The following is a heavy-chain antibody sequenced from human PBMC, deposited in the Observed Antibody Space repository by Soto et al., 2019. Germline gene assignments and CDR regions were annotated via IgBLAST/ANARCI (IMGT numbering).Heavy chain of an antibody. CDR1: GFTVDDYA. CDR3: AKDMKWGGMATIHYFDS. D-gene: IGHD5-12*01. Sequence: GGSLRLSCVASGFTVDDYAMHWVRQAPGKGLEWVSGISANGDNVDYADSVKGRFTVSRDNAKNSLFLQMNSLRPEDTALYYCAKDMKWGGMATIHYFDSWGQGT. J-gene: IGHJ4*02. V-gene: IGHV3-9*01. CDR2: ISANGDNV.